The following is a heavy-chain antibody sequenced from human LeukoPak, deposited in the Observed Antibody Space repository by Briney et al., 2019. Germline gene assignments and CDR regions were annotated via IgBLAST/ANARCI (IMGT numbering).Heavy chain of an antibody. J-gene: IGHJ6*02. CDR2: ISYDGSNK. V-gene: IGHV3-30*18. Sequence: PGGSLRLSCAASGFTFSSYGMHWVRQAPGKGLERVAVISYDGSNKYYADSVKGRFTISRDNSKNTLYLQMNSLRAEDTAVYYCAKDSHYYYYGMDVWGQGTTVTVSS. CDR1: GFTFSSYG. CDR3: AKDSHYYYYGMDV.